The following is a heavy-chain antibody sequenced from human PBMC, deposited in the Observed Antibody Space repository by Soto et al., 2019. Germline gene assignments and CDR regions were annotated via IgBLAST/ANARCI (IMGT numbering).Heavy chain of an antibody. CDR1: GGSISSSSYY. V-gene: IGHV4-39*01. CDR2: IYYSGST. J-gene: IGHJ6*02. Sequence: SETLSLTFTVSGGSISSSSYYWGCIRKPPGKGLEWMWSIYYSGSTYYNPSLKSRVTISVDTSKNQFSLKLSSVTAADTPVYYCARLSGPYGMDVWGQGTTVTVSS. D-gene: IGHD3-10*01. CDR3: ARLSGPYGMDV.